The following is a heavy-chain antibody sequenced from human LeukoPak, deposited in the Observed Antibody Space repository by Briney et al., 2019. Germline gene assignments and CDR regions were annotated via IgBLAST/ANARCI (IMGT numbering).Heavy chain of an antibody. CDR1: GFTFSSYG. J-gene: IGHJ5*02. Sequence: PGGSLRFSCAASGFTFSSYGMHWVRQAPGKGLEWVAVIWYDTSNKYYADSVKGRFTISRDNSKNTLYLQMNSLRAEDTAVYYCARDLAAAGTWFDPWGQGTLVTVSS. CDR3: ARDLAAAGTWFDP. CDR2: IWYDTSNK. D-gene: IGHD6-13*01. V-gene: IGHV3-33*01.